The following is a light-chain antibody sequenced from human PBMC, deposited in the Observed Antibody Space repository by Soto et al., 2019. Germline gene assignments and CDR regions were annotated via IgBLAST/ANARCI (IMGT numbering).Light chain of an antibody. J-gene: IGLJ1*01. V-gene: IGLV2-8*01. CDR3: TSYAGTYSFFYV. CDR2: EVS. Sequence: QSALTQPPSASGSPGQSVTISCTGTSSDVCAYNCVSWYQQLPGKAPKLIIYEVSKRPSGVPDRFSGSKSGNTASLTVSGLQAEDEADYYCTSYAGTYSFFYVFGTGTKVTVL. CDR1: SSDVCAYNC.